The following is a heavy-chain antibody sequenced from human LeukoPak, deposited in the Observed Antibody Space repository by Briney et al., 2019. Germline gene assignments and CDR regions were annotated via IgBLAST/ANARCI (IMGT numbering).Heavy chain of an antibody. J-gene: IGHJ4*02. D-gene: IGHD2/OR15-2a*01. V-gene: IGHV4-59*08. CDR1: GDSITSYY. CDR3: ARVDKNGGTTFDY. Sequence: PSETLSLTCTVSGDSITSYYWSWIRQPPGKGLEWIGYIYYSGSTNYNPSLKSRVTISVDTSKNQFSLKLSSVTAADTAVYYCARVDKNGGTTFDYWGQGTLVTVSS. CDR2: IYYSGST.